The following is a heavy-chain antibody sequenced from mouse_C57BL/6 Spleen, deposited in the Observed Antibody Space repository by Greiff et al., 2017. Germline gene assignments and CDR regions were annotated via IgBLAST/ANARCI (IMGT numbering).Heavy chain of an antibody. V-gene: IGHV5-17*01. D-gene: IGHD1-1*02. CDR3: ARLVFQGYAMDY. CDR1: GFTFSDYG. Sequence: DVHLVESGGGLVKPGGSLKLSCAASGFTFSDYGMHWVRQAPEKGLEWVAYISSGSSTIYYADTVKGRFTISRDNAKNTLFLQMTSLRSEDTAMYYCARLVFQGYAMDYWGQGTSVTVSS. J-gene: IGHJ4*01. CDR2: ISSGSSTI.